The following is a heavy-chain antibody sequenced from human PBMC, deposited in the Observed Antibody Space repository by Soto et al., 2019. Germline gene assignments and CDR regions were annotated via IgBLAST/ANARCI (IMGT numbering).Heavy chain of an antibody. D-gene: IGHD3-16*01. CDR1: GFSVTRDHFY. V-gene: IGHV4-61*03. J-gene: IGHJ3*01. CDR3: ARVSLIEAGGVDATTSAFDL. Sequence: SDTLFRTCACSGFSVTRDHFYWTWILQPPGHGLGWNGHILHSGSNSYSSSLEGRVTISIDTSKNHFSLSLVSDAAADTAVYYCARVSLIEAGGVDATTSAFDLWGQGTMVT. CDR2: ILHSGSN.